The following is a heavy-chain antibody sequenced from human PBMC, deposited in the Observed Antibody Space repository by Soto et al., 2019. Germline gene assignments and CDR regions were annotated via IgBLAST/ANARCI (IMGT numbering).Heavy chain of an antibody. CDR3: ASGRELLLASN. CDR2: IYSGGST. Sequence: GGSLRLTCAVSGFTISNNNMSWVRQAPGKGLEWVSVIYSGGSTYYADSVKGRFTISRDNSKNTLYLQMNSLRAEDTAVYYCASGRELLLASNWGQGTMVTVSS. J-gene: IGHJ3*01. D-gene: IGHD3-10*01. CDR1: GFTISNNN. V-gene: IGHV3-53*01.